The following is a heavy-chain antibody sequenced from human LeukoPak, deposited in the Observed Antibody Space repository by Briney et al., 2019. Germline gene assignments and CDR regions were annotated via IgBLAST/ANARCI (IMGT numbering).Heavy chain of an antibody. CDR1: GLSFTNYA. CDR3: AKGAAAGKVDWFDP. J-gene: IGHJ5*02. V-gene: IGHV3-23*01. D-gene: IGHD6-13*01. CDR2: LTGYGGA. Sequence: GGSLRLSCEASGLSFTNYAMMWVRQAPGKGLQWISTLTGYGGAYYADSGEGRFIISRDISKNTMFLQLYSLRAEDTAVYYCAKGAAAGKVDWFDPWGQGTLVTVSS.